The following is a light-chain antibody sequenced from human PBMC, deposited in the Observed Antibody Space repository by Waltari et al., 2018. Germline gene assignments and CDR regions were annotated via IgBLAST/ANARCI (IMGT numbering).Light chain of an antibody. CDR2: DAS. Sequence: EIVLTQSPATLSLSPGQRATLSCRASQRINNFLAWYQQKPGQPPRLLIADASSRATGIPARFSGSGSATDFTLTISRLEPEEFAIYYCQLRDNWPPYTFGQGTKLEIK. J-gene: IGKJ2*01. CDR3: QLRDNWPPYT. CDR1: QRINNF. V-gene: IGKV3-11*01.